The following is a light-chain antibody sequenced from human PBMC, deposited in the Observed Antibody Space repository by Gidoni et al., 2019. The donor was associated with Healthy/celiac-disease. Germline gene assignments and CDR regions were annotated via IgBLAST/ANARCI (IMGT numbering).Light chain of an antibody. Sequence: CAQSQPRSSPGHPEKQITISCTGTSSDFDGYNYVSGYQQHPGKAPKLMIYDGSNRPSGVSNRFSGSKSGTTGSLTISWLRDGNSADYYSDSPTSNTTLGVFGGGTKLTVL. J-gene: IGLJ2*01. CDR3: DSPTSNTTLGV. CDR1: SSDFDGYNY. V-gene: IGLV2-14*03. CDR2: DGS.